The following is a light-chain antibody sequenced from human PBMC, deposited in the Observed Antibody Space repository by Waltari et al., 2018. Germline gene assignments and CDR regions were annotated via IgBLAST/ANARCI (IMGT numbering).Light chain of an antibody. Sequence: QSVLTQPPSASGTPGQRVPIPCSGSSSNIGSNTVNWYQQLPGTAPKLLIYSNNQLPSGVPDRFSGSKSGTSASLAISGLQSEDEADYYCAAWDDSLNGVVFGGGTKLTVL. CDR3: AAWDDSLNGVV. V-gene: IGLV1-44*01. CDR2: SNN. J-gene: IGLJ2*01. CDR1: SSNIGSNT.